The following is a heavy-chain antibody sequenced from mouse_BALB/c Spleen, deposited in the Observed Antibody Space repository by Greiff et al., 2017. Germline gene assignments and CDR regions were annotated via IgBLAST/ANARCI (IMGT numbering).Heavy chain of an antibody. CDR2: IDPENGNT. CDR1: GFNIKDYY. J-gene: IGHJ4*01. Sequence: VQLQQSGAELVRPGALVKLSCKASGFNIKDYYMHWVKQRREQGLEWIGWIDPENGNTIYDPKFQGKASITADTSSNTAYLQLSSLTSEDTAVYYCARGIDYDGYAMDYWGQGTSVTVSS. CDR3: ARGIDYDGYAMDY. V-gene: IGHV14-1*02. D-gene: IGHD2-4*01.